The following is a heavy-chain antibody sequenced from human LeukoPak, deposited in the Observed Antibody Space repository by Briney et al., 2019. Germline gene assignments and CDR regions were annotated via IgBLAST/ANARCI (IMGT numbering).Heavy chain of an antibody. D-gene: IGHD3-10*01. J-gene: IGHJ4*02. CDR2: IYYSGST. Sequence: SETLSLSCTVSGGSISSYYWSWIRQPPGKGLEWIGYIYYSGSTNYNPSLKSRVTISVDTSKSQFSLKLSSVTAADTAVYYCARRGNYYSLAFDYWGQGTLVTVSS. CDR1: GGSISSYY. V-gene: IGHV4-59*08. CDR3: ARRGNYYSLAFDY.